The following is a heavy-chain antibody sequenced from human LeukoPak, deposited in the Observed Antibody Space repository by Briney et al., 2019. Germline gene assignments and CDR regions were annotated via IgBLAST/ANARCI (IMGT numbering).Heavy chain of an antibody. V-gene: IGHV4-59*01. Sequence: PSETLSLTCTVSGGSISSYYWSWIRQPPGKRLEWIGYIYYSGSTNYNPSLKSRVTISVDTSKNQFSLKLSSVTAAVTAVYYCARETIFGAFDIWGQGTMVTVSS. CDR1: GGSISSYY. D-gene: IGHD3-3*01. CDR3: ARETIFGAFDI. CDR2: IYYSGST. J-gene: IGHJ3*02.